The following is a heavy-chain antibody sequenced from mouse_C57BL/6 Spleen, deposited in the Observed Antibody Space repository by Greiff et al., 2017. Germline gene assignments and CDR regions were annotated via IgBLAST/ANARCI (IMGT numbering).Heavy chain of an antibody. D-gene: IGHD4-1*01. J-gene: IGHJ2*01. Sequence: EVQGVESGGGLVKPGGSLKLSCAASGFTFSSYAMSWVRQTPEKRLEWVATISDGGSYTYYPDNVKGRFTISRDNAKNNLYLQMSHLKSEDTAMYYCARAWDGGYYFDYWGQGTTLTVSS. CDR2: ISDGGSYT. CDR3: ARAWDGGYYFDY. V-gene: IGHV5-4*01. CDR1: GFTFSSYA.